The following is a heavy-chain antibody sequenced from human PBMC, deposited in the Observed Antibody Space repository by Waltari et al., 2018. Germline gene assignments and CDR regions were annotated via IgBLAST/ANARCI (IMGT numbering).Heavy chain of an antibody. CDR1: GGSISSSSYY. V-gene: IGHV4-39*07. Sequence: QLQLQESGPGLVKPSETLSLTCTVPGGSISSSSYYWGWLRQPPGKGLEWIGSIYYSGSTYYNPSLKSRVTISVDTSKNQFSLKLSSVTAADTAVYYCARDRQLVLWYFDLWGRGTLVTVSS. D-gene: IGHD6-13*01. CDR2: IYYSGST. CDR3: ARDRQLVLWYFDL. J-gene: IGHJ2*01.